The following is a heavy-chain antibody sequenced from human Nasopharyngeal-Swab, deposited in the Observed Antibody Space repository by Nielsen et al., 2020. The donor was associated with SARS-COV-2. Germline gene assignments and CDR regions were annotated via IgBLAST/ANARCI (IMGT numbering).Heavy chain of an antibody. CDR1: GFTFDHYA. CDR2: ISSSSTYI. CDR3: ARVLLRALGKFGEGYAFDI. Sequence: GESLKISCTASGFTFDHYAMNWVRQAPGKGLEWVSSISSSSTYIYYADSVKGRFTISRDNAKNSLYLQMNSLRVEDTAVYYCARVLLRALGKFGEGYAFDIWGQGTMVTVSS. V-gene: IGHV3-21*01. J-gene: IGHJ3*02. D-gene: IGHD3-10*01.